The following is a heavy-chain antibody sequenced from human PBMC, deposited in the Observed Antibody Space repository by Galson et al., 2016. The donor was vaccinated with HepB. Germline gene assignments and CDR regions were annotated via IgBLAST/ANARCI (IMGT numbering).Heavy chain of an antibody. D-gene: IGHD1-7*01. CDR1: GYTSTTYG. J-gene: IGHJ6*02. V-gene: IGHV1-18*01. Sequence: SVKVSCKASGYTSTTYGISWVRQAPGQGLEWMGWISAHTGNTNYAQNLQGRVIMTIDTSTSTSYMDLRRLRSHDTAVYYCATVPWNYGRNFYYFAMDVWGQGTTVTVSS. CDR3: ATVPWNYGRNFYYFAMDV. CDR2: ISAHTGNT.